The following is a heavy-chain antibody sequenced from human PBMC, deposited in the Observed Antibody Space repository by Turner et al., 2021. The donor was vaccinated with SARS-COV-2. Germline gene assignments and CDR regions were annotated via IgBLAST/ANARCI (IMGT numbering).Heavy chain of an antibody. CDR2: FYKIGSI. CDR1: GGSISSKS. Sequence: QVQLPASGQGLFRPSETLSLTCTVSGGSISSKSWSWIRQSPGRGLEWIGYFYKIGSIDYNPTLRSRVTISVYTSKNQLSLNLISMTAADTAVYYCARHQGSTSGYDHGMNVWGQGTAVIVSS. V-gene: IGHV4-59*08. CDR3: ARHQGSTSGYDHGMNV. J-gene: IGHJ6*02. D-gene: IGHD1-1*01.